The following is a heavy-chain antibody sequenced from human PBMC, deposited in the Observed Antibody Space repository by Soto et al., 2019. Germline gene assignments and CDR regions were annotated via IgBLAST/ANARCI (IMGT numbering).Heavy chain of an antibody. Sequence: ASVKVSCKASGGTFSSYAISWVRQAPGQGLEWMGGIIPIFGTANYAQKFQGRVTITADESTSTAYMELSSLRSEDTAVYYCARQLADAFDIWGQGTMVTVSS. V-gene: IGHV1-69*13. CDR1: GGTFSSYA. J-gene: IGHJ3*02. CDR2: IIPIFGTA. CDR3: ARQLADAFDI. D-gene: IGHD6-13*01.